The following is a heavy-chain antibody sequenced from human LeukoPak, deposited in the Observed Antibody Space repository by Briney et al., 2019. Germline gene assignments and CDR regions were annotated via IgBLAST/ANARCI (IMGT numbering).Heavy chain of an antibody. J-gene: IGHJ4*02. D-gene: IGHD6-13*01. CDR1: GFTFSSYE. CDR3: AKESGSWSDFDY. Sequence: GGSLRLSCAASGFTFSSYEMNWVRQAPGKGLEWVAFIRYDGSNKYYADSVKGRFTISRDNSKNTLYLQMNSLRAEDTAVYYCAKESGSWSDFDYWGQGTLVTVSS. V-gene: IGHV3-30*02. CDR2: IRYDGSNK.